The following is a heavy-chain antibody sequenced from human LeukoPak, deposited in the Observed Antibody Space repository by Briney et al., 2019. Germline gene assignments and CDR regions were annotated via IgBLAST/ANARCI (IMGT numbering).Heavy chain of an antibody. D-gene: IGHD2-21*02. V-gene: IGHV4-31*03. J-gene: IGHJ4*02. CDR1: GGSISSGGYY. CDR3: ARVGEVVTAIDY. Sequence: SQTLSLTCTVSGGSISSGGYYWSWIRQHPGKGLEWIGYIYYSGSTYYNPSLKSRVTISVDTSKNQFSLKLSSVTAADTAVYYWARVGEVVTAIDYWGQGTLVTVSS. CDR2: IYYSGST.